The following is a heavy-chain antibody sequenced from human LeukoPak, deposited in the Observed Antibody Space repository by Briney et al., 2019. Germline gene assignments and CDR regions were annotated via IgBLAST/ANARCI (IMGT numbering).Heavy chain of an antibody. CDR2: ISYDGSNK. J-gene: IGHJ3*02. D-gene: IGHD4-23*01. Sequence: PGGSLRLSCAASGFTFSMYAMHWVRQAPDKGLEWVAVISYDGSNKYYADFVKGRFTISRDNAKNSLYLQMNSLRAEDTAVYYCARGVPTGVDFFDIWGQGTMVTVSS. CDR3: ARGVPTGVDFFDI. V-gene: IGHV3-30-3*01. CDR1: GFTFSMYA.